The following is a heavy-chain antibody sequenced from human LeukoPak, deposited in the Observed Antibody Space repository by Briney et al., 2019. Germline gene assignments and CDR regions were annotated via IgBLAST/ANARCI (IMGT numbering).Heavy chain of an antibody. CDR2: IYTSGST. CDR3: ARGGVNIDY. Sequence: SETLSLTCTVSGGSISSGSYYWSWIRQPAGKGLEWIGRIYTSGSTNYNPSLKSRVTISVDTSKNQFSLKLSSVTAADTAVYFCARGGVNIDYWGQGTLVTVSS. CDR1: GGSISSGSYY. J-gene: IGHJ4*02. D-gene: IGHD3-10*01. V-gene: IGHV4-61*02.